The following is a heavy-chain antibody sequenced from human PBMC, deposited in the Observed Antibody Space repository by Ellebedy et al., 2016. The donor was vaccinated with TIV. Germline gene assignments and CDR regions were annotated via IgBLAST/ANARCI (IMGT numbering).Heavy chain of an antibody. V-gene: IGHV4-59*01. J-gene: IGHJ5*02. Sequence: MPGGSLRLSCTVSGGSISSYFWSWIRQPPGKGLEWIGYIYYSGSTNYNPSLKSRVTISVDTSKNQFSLKLTSVTAADTAVYYCARGSYSSSWYQSDPWGQGTLVTVSS. D-gene: IGHD6-13*01. CDR3: ARGSYSSSWYQSDP. CDR2: IYYSGST. CDR1: GGSISSYF.